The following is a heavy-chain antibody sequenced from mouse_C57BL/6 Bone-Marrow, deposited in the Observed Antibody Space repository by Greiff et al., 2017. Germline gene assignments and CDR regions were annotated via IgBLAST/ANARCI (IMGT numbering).Heavy chain of an antibody. CDR3: ARDVYYSNYVGAMDD. V-gene: IGHV7-1*01. CDR2: SRNKANDYTT. D-gene: IGHD2-5*01. Sequence: EVQRVESGGGLVQSGRSLRLSCATSGFTFSDFYMEWVRQAPGKGLEWIAASRNKANDYTTEYSASVKGRFIVSRDTSQSILYLQMNALRAEDTAMYYCARDVYYSNYVGAMDDWGKGTSVTVSS. CDR1: GFTFSDFY. J-gene: IGHJ4*01.